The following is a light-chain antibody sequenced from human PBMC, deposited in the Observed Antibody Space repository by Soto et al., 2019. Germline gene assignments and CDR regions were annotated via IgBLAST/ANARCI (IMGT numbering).Light chain of an antibody. CDR3: CSYAGRYTMV. CDR1: SSDIGIYNY. Sequence: QSALTQSRSVSGSPGQSVTISCSGSSSDIGIYNYVSWYQHHPGKVPKVLIYDVNKRPSGVPDRFSGAKSGNTASLTISGLQADDEADYYCCSYAGRYTMVLGGGTKLTVL. J-gene: IGLJ2*01. V-gene: IGLV2-11*01. CDR2: DVN.